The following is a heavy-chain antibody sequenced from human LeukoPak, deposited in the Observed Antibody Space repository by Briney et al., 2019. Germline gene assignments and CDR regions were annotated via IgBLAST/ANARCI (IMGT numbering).Heavy chain of an antibody. D-gene: IGHD2-15*01. J-gene: IGHJ4*02. V-gene: IGHV3-9*01. Sequence: GRSQRLSCAASGFTFDDYAMHWVRQAPGKGLEWVSGISWNSGSIGYADSVKGRFTISRDNAKNSLYLQMNSLRAEDTALYYCAKAAAENIVVVVAAIHLPLHFDYWGQGTLVTVSS. CDR3: AKAAAENIVVVVAAIHLPLHFDY. CDR2: ISWNSGSI. CDR1: GFTFDDYA.